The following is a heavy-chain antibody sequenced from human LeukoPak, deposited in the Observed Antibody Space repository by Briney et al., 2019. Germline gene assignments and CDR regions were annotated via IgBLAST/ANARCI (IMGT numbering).Heavy chain of an antibody. D-gene: IGHD1-26*01. V-gene: IGHV4-34*01. CDR1: GGPFSGYY. J-gene: IGHJ4*02. CDR3: AGRGFNGSYATFDY. CDR2: INHSGST. Sequence: PSETLSLTCAVYGGPFSGYYWSWIRQPPGKGLEWIGEINHSGSTNYNPSLKSRVTISVDTSKNQFSLKLSSVTAADTAVYYCAGRGFNGSYATFDYWGQGTLVTVSS.